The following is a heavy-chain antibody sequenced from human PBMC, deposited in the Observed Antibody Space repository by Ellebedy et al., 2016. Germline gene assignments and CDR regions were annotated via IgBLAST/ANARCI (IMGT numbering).Heavy chain of an antibody. CDR3: AKDWSLFSYYYGMDV. CDR2: ISGSGGST. V-gene: IGHV3-23*01. Sequence: GGSLRLSXAASGFTFSSYAMSWVRQAPGKGLEWVSAISGSGGSTYYADSVKGRFTISRDNSKNTLYLQMNSLRAEDTAVYYCAKDWSLFSYYYGMDVWGQGTTVTVSS. CDR1: GFTFSSYA. J-gene: IGHJ6*02.